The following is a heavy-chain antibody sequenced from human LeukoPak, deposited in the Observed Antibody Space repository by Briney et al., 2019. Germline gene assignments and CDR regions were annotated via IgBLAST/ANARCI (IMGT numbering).Heavy chain of an antibody. Sequence: GASVKVSCKASGYTFTAFYMHWVRQAPGQGLEWMAWINLRSGGTNYAQRFQGRVTMTRDTSISTAYMELSRLRSDDTAVYYCARGKYYDSSGYLGNWGQGTLVTVSS. V-gene: IGHV1-2*02. CDR3: ARGKYYDSSGYLGN. CDR2: INLRSGGT. CDR1: GYTFTAFY. D-gene: IGHD3-22*01. J-gene: IGHJ4*02.